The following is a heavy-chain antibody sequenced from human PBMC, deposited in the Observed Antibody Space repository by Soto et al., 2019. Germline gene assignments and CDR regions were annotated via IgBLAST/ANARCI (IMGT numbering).Heavy chain of an antibody. Sequence: GGSLRLSCAASGFTFSNAWINWVRQTPGRGLEWVGRVKSKNDGGTTDFAAPVKGRFAISRDDSKNMVYLEMNSLQTEDTAMYYCTIDSYLTTITVIFAYWGNGTLVTVCS. CDR3: TIDSYLTTITVIFAY. J-gene: IGHJ4*01. CDR2: VKSKNDGGTT. CDR1: GFTFSNAW. V-gene: IGHV3-15*07. D-gene: IGHD3-22*01.